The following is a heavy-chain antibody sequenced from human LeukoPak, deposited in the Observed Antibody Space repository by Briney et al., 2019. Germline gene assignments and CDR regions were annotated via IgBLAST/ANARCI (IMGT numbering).Heavy chain of an antibody. J-gene: IGHJ5*02. Sequence: GSGPTLVKPTQTLTLTCTFSGFSLSTSGVGVGGIRQPPGKALEWLALLYWDDDKRYSPSLKSRLTITKDTSKNQVVLTMTNMDPVDTATYYCAHRLEGDGYNVLPEDWFDPWGQGTLVTVSS. CDR3: AHRLEGDGYNVLPEDWFDP. V-gene: IGHV2-5*02. D-gene: IGHD5-24*01. CDR1: GFSLSTSGVG. CDR2: LYWDDDK.